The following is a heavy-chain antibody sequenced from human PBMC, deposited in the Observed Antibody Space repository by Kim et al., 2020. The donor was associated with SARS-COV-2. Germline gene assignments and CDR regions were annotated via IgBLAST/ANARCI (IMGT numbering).Heavy chain of an antibody. J-gene: IGHJ2*01. CDR1: GFTFSSYA. CDR3: AKCYDSSGYTPWYFDL. V-gene: IGHV3-23*01. Sequence: GGSLRLSCAASGFTFSSYAMSWVRQAPGKGLEWVSAISGSGGSTYYADSVKGRFTISRDNSKNTLYLQINSLRAEDTAVYYCAKCYDSSGYTPWYFDLWGRGTLVTVSS. D-gene: IGHD3-22*01. CDR2: ISGSGGST.